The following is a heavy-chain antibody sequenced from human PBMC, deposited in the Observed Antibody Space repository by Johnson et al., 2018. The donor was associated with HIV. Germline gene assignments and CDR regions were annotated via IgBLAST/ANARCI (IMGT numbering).Heavy chain of an antibody. D-gene: IGHD6-6*01. V-gene: IGHV3-30*04. Sequence: QVQLVESGGGVVQPGRSLRLSCAASGFTFSSYAMHWVRQAPGKGLEWVAVISYDGSNKYYADSVKGRFTISRDNSKNTLYLQMNSLRAEDTAVYYCARDPSAGEQLDDAFDSWGQGTMVTVSS. J-gene: IGHJ3*02. CDR1: GFTFSSYA. CDR2: ISYDGSNK. CDR3: ARDPSAGEQLDDAFDS.